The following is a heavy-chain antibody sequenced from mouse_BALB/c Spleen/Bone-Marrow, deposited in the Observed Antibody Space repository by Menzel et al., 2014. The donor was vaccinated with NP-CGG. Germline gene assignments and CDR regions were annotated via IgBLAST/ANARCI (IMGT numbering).Heavy chain of an antibody. V-gene: IGHV1-62-2*01. Sequence: VKLMESGAELVKPGASVKLSCKASGYTFTDYIIHWVKQRPGQGLEWIGWFYPGNGNIKFSEKFNYKVTLIADKSSSIVYMQIIKLTSEDSAVYFCARHFCGTNYFGYWGQGTTVTVSS. CDR1: GYTFTDYI. CDR3: ARHFCGTNYFGY. D-gene: IGHD1-1*01. CDR2: FYPGNGNI. J-gene: IGHJ2*01.